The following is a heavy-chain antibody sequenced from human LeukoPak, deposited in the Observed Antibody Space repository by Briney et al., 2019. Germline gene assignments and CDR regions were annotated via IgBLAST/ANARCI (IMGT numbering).Heavy chain of an antibody. CDR2: IYYSGST. CDR1: GGSVSSGSYY. J-gene: IGHJ6*02. CDR3: VRSSPAEGYWLYYYGMDV. Sequence: PSETLSLTCTVSGGSVSSGSYYWSWIRQPPGKGLEWIGYIYYSGSTNYNPSLKSRVTISVDTSKNQFSLKLSSVTAADTAVYYCVRSSPAEGYWLYYYGMDVWGQGTTVTVSS. V-gene: IGHV4-61*01. D-gene: IGHD3-22*01.